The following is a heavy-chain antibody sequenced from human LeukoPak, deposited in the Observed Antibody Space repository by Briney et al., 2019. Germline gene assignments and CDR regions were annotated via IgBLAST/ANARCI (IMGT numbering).Heavy chain of an antibody. J-gene: IGHJ4*02. CDR1: GYTFTGNY. V-gene: IGHV1-2*02. CDR3: ARNIVVEPPAIGFDY. CDR2: VKPNSGDT. D-gene: IGHD2-2*01. Sequence: ASVKVSCKAFGYTFTGNYIHWVRQAPGQGLEWMGWVKPNSGDTNYAQEFQGRVTMTRDTSISTAYMELSRLRSDDTAVYYCARNIVVEPPAIGFDYWGQGTLVTVSS.